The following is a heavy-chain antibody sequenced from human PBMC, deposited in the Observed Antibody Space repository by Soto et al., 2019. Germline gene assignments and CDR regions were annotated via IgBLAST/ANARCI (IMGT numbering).Heavy chain of an antibody. D-gene: IGHD3-22*01. CDR3: ARDLTYYYDSSGYYYADYYYYYGMDV. Sequence: QVQLVESGGGVVQPGRSLRLSCAASGFTFSSYGMHWVRQAPGKGLEWVAVIWYDGSNKYYADSVKGRFTISRDNSKNTLYLQMNSLRAEDTAVYYCARDLTYYYDSSGYYYADYYYYYGMDVWGQGTTVTVSS. J-gene: IGHJ6*02. CDR2: IWYDGSNK. CDR1: GFTFSSYG. V-gene: IGHV3-33*01.